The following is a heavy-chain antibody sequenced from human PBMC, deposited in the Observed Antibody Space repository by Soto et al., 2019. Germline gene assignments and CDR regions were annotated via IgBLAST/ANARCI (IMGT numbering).Heavy chain of an antibody. CDR2: ISYDGSNK. CDR1: GFTFSSYG. CDR3: AKDGVAGNFLIWYFDL. Sequence: QVQLVESGGGVVQPGRSLRLSCAASGFTFSSYGMHWVRQAPGKGLEWVAVISYDGSNKYYADSVKGRFTISRDNSKNTLYLQMNSLRAEDTAVYYCAKDGVAGNFLIWYFDLWGRGTLVTVSS. V-gene: IGHV3-30*18. J-gene: IGHJ2*01. D-gene: IGHD6-19*01.